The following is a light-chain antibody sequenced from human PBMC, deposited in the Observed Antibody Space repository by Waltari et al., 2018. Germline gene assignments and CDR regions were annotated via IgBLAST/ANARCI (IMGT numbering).Light chain of an antibody. CDR1: SSDVVGHNH. V-gene: IGLV2-14*03. J-gene: IGLJ3*02. CDR3: NSFTSSTTWV. Sequence: QSALTQPASVSGSPGQSITISCTGTSSDVVGHNHVSWYQQHPGQAPKLLIYDVTKWPSGVSDRFSGSKSGNTASLTISGLQAEDEADYYCNSFTSSTTWVFGGGTRVTVL. CDR2: DVT.